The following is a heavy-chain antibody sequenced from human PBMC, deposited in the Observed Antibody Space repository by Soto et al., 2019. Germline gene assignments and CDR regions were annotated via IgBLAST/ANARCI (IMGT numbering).Heavy chain of an antibody. D-gene: IGHD5-12*01. CDR2: IYYSGST. V-gene: IGHV4-39*01. CDR3: ARLGYRGYVGWTYFDY. J-gene: IGHJ4*02. Sequence: SETLSHTCTVSGGSISSSSYYWGWIRQPPGKGLEWIGSIYYSGSTYYNPSLKSRVTISVDTSKNQFSLKLSSVTAADTAVYYCARLGYRGYVGWTYFDYWGQGTLGTVSS. CDR1: GGSISSSSYY.